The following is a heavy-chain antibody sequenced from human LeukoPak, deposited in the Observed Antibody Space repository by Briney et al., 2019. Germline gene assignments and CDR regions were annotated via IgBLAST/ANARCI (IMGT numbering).Heavy chain of an antibody. V-gene: IGHV4-61*02. J-gene: IGHJ4*02. CDR1: GGSISSSSYY. CDR2: IYTSGST. CDR3: AREVSCTSCYERYFDY. D-gene: IGHD2-2*01. Sequence: PSETLSLTCTVSGGSISSSSYYWTWIRQPAGKGLEWIGRIYTSGSTNYNPSLKSRVTMSLDTSKNQFSLKLSSVTAADTAVYYCAREVSCTSCYERYFDYWGQGTPVTVSS.